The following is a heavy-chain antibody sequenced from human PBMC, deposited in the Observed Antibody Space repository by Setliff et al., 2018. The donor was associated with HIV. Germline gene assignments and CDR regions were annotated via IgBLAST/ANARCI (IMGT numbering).Heavy chain of an antibody. V-gene: IGHV4-59*11. D-gene: IGHD2-21*02. Sequence: SETLSLTCTVSLGSINTHRWNWIRPHPGKGLEWMGDVHYSGRTNYNPSLKSRVIMSVDTSKNHFSLTVKSVTAADTAVYYCARDPTAGVDYWGQGTLVTVP. CDR1: LGSINTHR. CDR3: ARDPTAGVDY. J-gene: IGHJ4*02. CDR2: VHYSGRT.